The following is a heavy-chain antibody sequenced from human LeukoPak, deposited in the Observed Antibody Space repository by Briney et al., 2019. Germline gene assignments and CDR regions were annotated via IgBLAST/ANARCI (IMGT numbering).Heavy chain of an antibody. CDR2: ISYDGSNK. CDR3: AKGDGSGWYVGAYFDY. V-gene: IGHV3-30*18. CDR1: GFTFSSYG. D-gene: IGHD6-19*01. J-gene: IGHJ4*02. Sequence: PGGSLRLSCAASGFTFSSYGMHWVRQAPGKGLEWVAVISYDGSNKYYADSVKGRFTISRDNSKNTLYLQMNSLRAEDTAVYYCAKGDGSGWYVGAYFDYWGQGTLVTVSS.